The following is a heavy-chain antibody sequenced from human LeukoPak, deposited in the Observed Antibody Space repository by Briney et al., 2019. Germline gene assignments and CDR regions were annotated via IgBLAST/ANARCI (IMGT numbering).Heavy chain of an antibody. D-gene: IGHD1-26*01. V-gene: IGHV3-33*01. CDR3: ARAGGSYYPTFDY. Sequence: GRSLRLSCAASGFTFSSYGMHWVRQAPGKGLEWVAVIWYDGSNKYYADSVKGRFTISRDNSKNTLYLQMNSLRAEDTAVYYCARAGGSYYPTFDYWGQGTLVTVSS. J-gene: IGHJ4*02. CDR2: IWYDGSNK. CDR1: GFTFSSYG.